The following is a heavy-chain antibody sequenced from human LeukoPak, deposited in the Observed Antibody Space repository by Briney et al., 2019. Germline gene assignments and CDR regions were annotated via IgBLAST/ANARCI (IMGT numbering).Heavy chain of an antibody. CDR2: IYYSGST. J-gene: IGHJ5*02. CDR3: ARGYYGSGSYRWFDP. CDR1: GGSISSTSYY. Sequence: SETLSLTCTVSGGSISSTSYYWAWIRQPPGKGPEWIGSIYYSGSTYYNPSLKSRVTISVDTSKNHFSLKVTSVTAADTAVYYCARGYYGSGSYRWFDPWGQGTLVTVSS. V-gene: IGHV4-39*02. D-gene: IGHD3-10*01.